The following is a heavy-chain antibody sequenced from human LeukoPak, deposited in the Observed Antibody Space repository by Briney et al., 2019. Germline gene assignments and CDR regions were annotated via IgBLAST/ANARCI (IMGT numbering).Heavy chain of an antibody. J-gene: IGHJ4*02. V-gene: IGHV4-39*01. CDR2: IYYSGST. Sequence: SETLSLTCTVSGDSINSNNYYWGWIRQPPGTGLEWIGSIYYSGSTYYNPSLKSRVTISVDTSKNQFSLKLSSVTAADTAVYYCASDPIAVAGIHWGQGTLVTVSS. D-gene: IGHD6-19*01. CDR1: GDSINSNNYY. CDR3: ASDPIAVAGIH.